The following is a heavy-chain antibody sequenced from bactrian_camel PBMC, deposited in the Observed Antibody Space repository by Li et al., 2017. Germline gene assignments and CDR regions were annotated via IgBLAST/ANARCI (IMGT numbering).Heavy chain of an antibody. CDR1: GFTVSNYY. V-gene: IGHV3S10*01. CDR2: IDSDGLI. Sequence: QLVESGGDSVQAGGSLRLSCAASGFTVSNYYMGWFRQAPGKEREGVAAIDSDGLISYADSVKGRFTISGDKAKNTLYLQMNSLKPEDTAMYYCATRRLEWCTRNAGDFTYWGQGTQVTVS. D-gene: IGHD1*01. CDR3: ATRRLEWCTRNAGDFTY. J-gene: IGHJ4*01.